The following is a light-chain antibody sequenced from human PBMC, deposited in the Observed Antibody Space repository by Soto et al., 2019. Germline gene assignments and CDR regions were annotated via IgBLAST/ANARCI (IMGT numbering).Light chain of an antibody. V-gene: IGKV3-11*01. CDR1: QSIHTS. Sequence: VLTQSPGTLSLSTGERATLSCSASQSIHTSLAWYQQKPGQPPRLVIYDASLRANGVPARFGGSGSGTDFTLTINGLEPEDFAVYYCQQRNVWPPITFGQGTRLEV. CDR2: DAS. J-gene: IGKJ5*01. CDR3: QQRNVWPPIT.